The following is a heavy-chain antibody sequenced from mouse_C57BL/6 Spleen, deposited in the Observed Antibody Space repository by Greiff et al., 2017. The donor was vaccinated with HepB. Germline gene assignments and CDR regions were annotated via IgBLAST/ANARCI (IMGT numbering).Heavy chain of an antibody. CDR1: GYTFTDYY. J-gene: IGHJ4*01. Sequence: VQLQQSGPELVKPGASVKISCKASGYTFTDYYMNWVKQSHGKSLEWIGDINPNNGGTSYNQKFKGKATLTVDKSSSTAYMELRRMTSYDSAVYYCARRDPMDYWGQGTSVTVSS. CDR2: INPNNGGT. V-gene: IGHV1-26*01. CDR3: ARRDPMDY.